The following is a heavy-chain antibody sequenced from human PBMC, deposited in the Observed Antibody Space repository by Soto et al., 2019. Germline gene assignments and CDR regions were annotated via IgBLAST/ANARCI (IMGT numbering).Heavy chain of an antibody. J-gene: IGHJ5*02. CDR1: GFTFSSYS. D-gene: IGHD2-15*01. CDR3: ARIVVVVAATGERWFDP. CDR2: ISSSSSYI. V-gene: IGHV3-21*01. Sequence: PGGSLRLSCAASGFTFSSYSMNWVRQAPGKGLEWVTSISSSSSYIYDADTVKGQFTISRDNAKNSLYLQMNSLRAEDTAVYYFARIVVVVAATGERWFDPWGQGTLVTVSS.